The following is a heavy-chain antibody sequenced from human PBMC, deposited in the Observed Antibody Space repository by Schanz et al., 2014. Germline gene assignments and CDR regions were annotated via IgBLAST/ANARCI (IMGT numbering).Heavy chain of an antibody. D-gene: IGHD3-9*01. CDR2: ISGSGSYI. V-gene: IGHV3-21*02. CDR1: GFTFITYT. CDR3: AKQIHYDILTVTRN. J-gene: IGHJ4*02. Sequence: EVLLVESGGGLVKPGGSLRLSCEASGFTFITYTMNWVRQAPGKGLEWVSSISGSGSYIHYADSVKGRFTISRDNSKNTLYLQMNSLRAEDTAVYYCAKQIHYDILTVTRNWGQGTLVTVSS.